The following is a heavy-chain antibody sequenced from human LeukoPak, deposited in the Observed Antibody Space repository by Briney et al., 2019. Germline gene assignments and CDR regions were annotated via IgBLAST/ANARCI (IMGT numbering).Heavy chain of an antibody. D-gene: IGHD1-26*01. CDR2: INPNSGGT. V-gene: IGHV1-2*06. Sequence: VASVKVSCKASGYTFTGYYMHWVRQAPGQGLEWMGRINPNSGGTNYAQKFQGRVTMTRDTSISAAYMELSRLRSDDTAVYYCARDGWELLEYLDYWGQGTLVTVSS. J-gene: IGHJ4*02. CDR1: GYTFTGYY. CDR3: ARDGWELLEYLDY.